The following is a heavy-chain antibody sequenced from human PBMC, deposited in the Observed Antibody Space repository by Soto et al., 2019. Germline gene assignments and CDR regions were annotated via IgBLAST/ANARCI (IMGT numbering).Heavy chain of an antibody. CDR2: VDPNGGGS. CDR1: GYSFTDYK. J-gene: IGHJ4*02. CDR3: ATWVDYGDFEGFDF. Sequence: QGQLLQSGAEVKKPGASVKVSCKTSGYSFTDYKLHWVRQAPGQGLEWMGWVDPNGGGSNSAQQFQGSVTMTWDTSITSAYLDLTRLTTNDTATYFCATWVDYGDFEGFDFWGQGTLVTVSS. D-gene: IGHD4-17*01. V-gene: IGHV1-2*04.